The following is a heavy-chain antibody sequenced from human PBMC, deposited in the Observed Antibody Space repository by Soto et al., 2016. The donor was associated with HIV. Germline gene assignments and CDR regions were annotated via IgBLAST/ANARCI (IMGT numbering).Heavy chain of an antibody. D-gene: IGHD2-2*01. Sequence: VQLQESGPRLVKPSQTLSLTCTVSGGSITSTGYYWSWIRQPAGKGLEWIGRIYPTGSTNYNPSLKSRVTISINTSKNQFSLKLSSVTAADTAVYSCARERXVVLPARTPNWFDSWGQGTPXPSLQ. J-gene: IGHJ5*01. CDR3: ARERXVVLPARTPNWFDS. CDR1: GGSITSTGYY. CDR2: IYPTGST. V-gene: IGHV4-61*02.